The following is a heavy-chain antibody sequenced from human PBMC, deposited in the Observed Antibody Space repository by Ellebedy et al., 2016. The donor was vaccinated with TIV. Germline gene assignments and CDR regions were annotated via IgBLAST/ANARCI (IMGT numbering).Heavy chain of an antibody. CDR2: IYYSGST. D-gene: IGHD5-18*01. CDR1: GDSVSGNSVA. CDR3: ARLGYSYDLHY. J-gene: IGHJ4*02. Sequence: SQTLSLTXXIPGDSVSGNSVAWSWIRQPPGKGLEWIGYIYYSGSTYYNPSLKSRVTTSVDSSKNQFSLRLSSVTAADTAVYYCARLGYSYDLHYWGQGTLVTVSS. V-gene: IGHV4-61*08.